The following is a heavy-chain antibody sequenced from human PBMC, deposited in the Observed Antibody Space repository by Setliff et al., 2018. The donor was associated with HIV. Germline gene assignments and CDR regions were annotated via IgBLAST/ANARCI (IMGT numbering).Heavy chain of an antibody. Sequence: ASVKVSCKASGYSFSNYAIHWVRQAPGQRPEWMGWIDAAKGNTKYAEELQGRVTITRDTSARTVYMELRSLRSEDTAVYHCARGASSETSDSPRIDYFYYLDVWGKGTTVTVSS. J-gene: IGHJ6*03. CDR3: ARGASSETSDSPRIDYFYYLDV. V-gene: IGHV1-3*03. CDR2: IDAAKGNT. D-gene: IGHD1-7*01. CDR1: GYSFSNYA.